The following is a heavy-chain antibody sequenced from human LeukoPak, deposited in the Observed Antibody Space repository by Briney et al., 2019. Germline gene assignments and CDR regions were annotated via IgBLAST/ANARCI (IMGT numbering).Heavy chain of an antibody. CDR3: GRPNWYRIEY. CDR1: GFTITNYG. V-gene: IGHV3-7*01. J-gene: IGHJ4*02. CDR2: INKDGSEE. Sequence: PGGSLRLSCAGSGFTITNYGIHWVRQAPGKGPEWVAVINKDGSEEYYADSVKGRFTISRDNARASVYLQMSTLTVEDTAVYYCGRPNWYRIEYWGQGTLVTVSS. D-gene: IGHD1-14*01.